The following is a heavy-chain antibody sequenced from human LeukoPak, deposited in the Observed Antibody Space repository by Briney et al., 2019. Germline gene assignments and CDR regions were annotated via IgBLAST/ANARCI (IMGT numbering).Heavy chain of an antibody. Sequence: VASVKVSCKASGYTFTSYGISWVRQAPGQGLEWMGWISAYNGNTNYAQKLQGRVTMTTDTSTSTAYMELRSLRSDDTAVYYCARDQYDILTGYYSRVDYWGQGTLVTVSS. V-gene: IGHV1-18*01. D-gene: IGHD3-9*01. J-gene: IGHJ4*02. CDR1: GYTFTSYG. CDR3: ARDQYDILTGYYSRVDY. CDR2: ISAYNGNT.